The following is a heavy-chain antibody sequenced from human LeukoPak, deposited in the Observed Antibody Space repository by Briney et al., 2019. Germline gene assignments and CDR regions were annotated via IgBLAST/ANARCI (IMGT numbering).Heavy chain of an antibody. J-gene: IGHJ4*02. D-gene: IGHD2-15*01. CDR3: ARDQPRYCSGGSCYSKQDY. V-gene: IGHV4-34*01. CDR2: INHSGST. Sequence: SETLSLICAVYGGSFSGYYWSWIRQPPGKGLEWIGEINHSGSTNYNPSLKSRVTISVDTSKNQFSLKLSSVTAADTAVYYCARDQPRYCSGGSCYSKQDYWGQGTLVTVSS. CDR1: GGSFSGYY.